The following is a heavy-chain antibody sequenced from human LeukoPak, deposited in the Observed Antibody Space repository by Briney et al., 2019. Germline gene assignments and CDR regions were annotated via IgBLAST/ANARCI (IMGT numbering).Heavy chain of an antibody. V-gene: IGHV2-70*11. Sequence: SGPALVKPTQTLTLTCTFSGFSLGTSGMCVSWIRQPPGKALEWLARIDWDDDKYYSTSLKTRLTISKDTSKNQVVLTMTNMDPVDTATYYCARHPGYSSSIDYWGQGTLVTVSS. CDR3: ARHPGYSSSIDY. J-gene: IGHJ4*02. CDR1: GFSLGTSGMC. CDR2: IDWDDDK. D-gene: IGHD6-13*01.